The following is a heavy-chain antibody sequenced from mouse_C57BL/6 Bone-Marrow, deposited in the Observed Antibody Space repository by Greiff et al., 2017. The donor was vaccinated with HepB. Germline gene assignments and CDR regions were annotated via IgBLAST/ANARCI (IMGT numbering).Heavy chain of an antibody. CDR3: ASITTVVATRYFDV. J-gene: IGHJ1*03. D-gene: IGHD1-1*01. V-gene: IGHV5-2*01. CDR1: EYEFPSHD. CDR2: INSDGGST. Sequence: EVKLVESGGGLVQPGESLKLSCESNEYEFPSHDMSWVRKTPEKRLELVAAINSDGGSTYYPDTMERRFIISRDNTKKTLYLQMSSLRSEDTALYYCASITTVVATRYFDVWGTGTTVTVSS.